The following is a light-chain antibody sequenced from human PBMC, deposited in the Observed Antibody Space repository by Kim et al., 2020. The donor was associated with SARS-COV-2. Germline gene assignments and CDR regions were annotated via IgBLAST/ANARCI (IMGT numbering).Light chain of an antibody. V-gene: IGLV2-14*04. CDR1: SSDVGASKY. CDR2: DVS. J-gene: IGLJ1*01. CDR3: SSYARSSSYV. Sequence: GQSITSSCTGTSSDVGASKYVSWYQQHPGKAPELMIFDVSERPSGISNRFSGSKSGNTASLTISGLQAEDEADYYCSSYARSSSYVFGTGTKVTVL.